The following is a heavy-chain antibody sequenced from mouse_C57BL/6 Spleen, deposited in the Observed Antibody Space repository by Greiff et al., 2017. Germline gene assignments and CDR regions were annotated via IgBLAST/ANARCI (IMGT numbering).Heavy chain of an antibody. D-gene: IGHD4-1*01. CDR1: GYTFTDYN. Sequence: EVQLQQSGPELVKPGASVKIPCKASGYTFTDYNMDWVKQSHGKSLEWIGDINPNNGGTIYNQKFKGKATLTVDKSSSTAYMELRSLTSEDTAVYYCARLWDEDYYAMDYWGQGTSVTVSS. CDR2: INPNNGGT. V-gene: IGHV1-18*01. J-gene: IGHJ4*01. CDR3: ARLWDEDYYAMDY.